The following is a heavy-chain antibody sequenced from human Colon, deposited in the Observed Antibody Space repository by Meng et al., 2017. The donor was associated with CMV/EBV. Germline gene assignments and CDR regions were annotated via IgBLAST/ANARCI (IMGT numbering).Heavy chain of an antibody. Sequence: SETLSLTCTVSGESMRSHYWSWIRQPPGKGLEWMGHVYYSGSATYSPSLRSRVTISLDTSNNQFSLKLSSVTAADTAVYYCARDKKVPCTNGVCYKPYYYYYGMDVWGQGTTVTVSS. D-gene: IGHD2-8*01. J-gene: IGHJ6*02. CDR2: VYYSGSA. CDR3: ARDKKVPCTNGVCYKPYYYYYGMDV. V-gene: IGHV4-59*11. CDR1: GESMRSHY.